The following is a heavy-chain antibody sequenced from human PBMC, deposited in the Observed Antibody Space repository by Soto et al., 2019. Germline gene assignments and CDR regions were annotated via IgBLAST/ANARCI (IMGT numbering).Heavy chain of an antibody. D-gene: IGHD3-3*01. V-gene: IGHV4-34*01. CDR3: ARALYYDFWSGYYRGGDYYYYYGMDV. CDR2: INHSGST. Sequence: SETLSLTCAVYGGSFSGYYWSWIRQPPGKGLEWIGEINHSGSTNYNPSLKSRVTISVDTSKNQFSLKLSSVTAADTAVYYCARALYYDFWSGYYRGGDYYYYYGMDVWGQGTTVTVSS. CDR1: GGSFSGYY. J-gene: IGHJ6*02.